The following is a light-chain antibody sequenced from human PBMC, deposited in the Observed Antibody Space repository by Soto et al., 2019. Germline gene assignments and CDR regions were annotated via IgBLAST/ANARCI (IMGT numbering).Light chain of an antibody. Sequence: AIQMTQSPSSLSASVGDRVTSTCRASQGIRNDLDWFQQKPGKAPKLLIYAASNLQSGVPARFSGSASGTDFTLTISSLQPEDFATYYCLQKYFYPFTFGPGTKVDIK. CDR2: AAS. CDR3: LQKYFYPFT. J-gene: IGKJ3*01. V-gene: IGKV1-6*01. CDR1: QGIRND.